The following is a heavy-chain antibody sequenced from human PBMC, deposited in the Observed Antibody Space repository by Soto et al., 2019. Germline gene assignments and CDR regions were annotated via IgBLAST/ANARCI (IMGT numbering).Heavy chain of an antibody. CDR1: GFTFSSYT. CDR2: ITSSGSST. Sequence: EVQLLESVGGLVQPGGSLRLSCAASGFTFSSYTINWVRQAPGKGLEWVSAITSSGSSTYYADSVKGRFTISRDNSKNTLYLQMNSLTAEDTAVYYCAKDHWNYALGDYWGQGTLVTVSS. J-gene: IGHJ4*02. V-gene: IGHV3-23*01. CDR3: AKDHWNYALGDY. D-gene: IGHD1-7*01.